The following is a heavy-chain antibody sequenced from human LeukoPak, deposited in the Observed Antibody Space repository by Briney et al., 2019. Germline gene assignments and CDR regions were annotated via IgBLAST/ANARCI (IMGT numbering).Heavy chain of an antibody. CDR3: AKGVGEQWLVHDY. J-gene: IGHJ4*02. V-gene: IGHV3-23*01. Sequence: GGSLRLSFAASGFTFSSYAMSWVRQAPGKGLEWVSAISGSGGSTYYADSVKGRFTISRDNSKNTLYLQMNSLRAEDTAVYYCAKGVGEQWLVHDYWGQGTLVTVSS. CDR2: ISGSGGST. D-gene: IGHD6-19*01. CDR1: GFTFSSYA.